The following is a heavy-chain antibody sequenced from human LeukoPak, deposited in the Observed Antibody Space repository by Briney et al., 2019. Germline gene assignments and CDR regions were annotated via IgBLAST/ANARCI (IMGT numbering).Heavy chain of an antibody. Sequence: GGSLRLSCAASGFTVSSKYMSWVRQAPGKGLEWVSVIWRGGSTYYTGFVKGRFTISRDNSKNTLYLQMNSLRAEDTAVYYCARDYYGSGSQIYGIIDYWGQGTLVAVSS. CDR3: ARDYYGSGSQIYGIIDY. J-gene: IGHJ4*02. CDR1: GFTVSSKY. CDR2: IWRGGST. V-gene: IGHV3-66*01. D-gene: IGHD3-10*01.